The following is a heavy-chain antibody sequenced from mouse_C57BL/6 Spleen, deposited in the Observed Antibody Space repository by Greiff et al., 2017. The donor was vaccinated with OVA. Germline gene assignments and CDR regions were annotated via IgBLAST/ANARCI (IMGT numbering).Heavy chain of an antibody. CDR2: IYPGSGNT. CDR3: ARGVSTGAMDY. CDR1: GYTFTDYY. V-gene: IGHV1-76*01. Sequence: VQLQQSGAELVRPGASVKLSCKASGYTFTDYYINWVKQRPGQGLEWIARIYPGSGNTYYNEKFKGKATLTAEKSSSTAYMQLSSLTSEDSAVYFCARGVSTGAMDYWGQGTSVTVSS. D-gene: IGHD6-2*01. J-gene: IGHJ4*01.